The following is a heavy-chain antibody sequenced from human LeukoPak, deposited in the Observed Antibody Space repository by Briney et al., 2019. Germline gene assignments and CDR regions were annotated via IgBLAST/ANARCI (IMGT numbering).Heavy chain of an antibody. CDR1: GESFSGYY. D-gene: IGHD6-13*01. Sequence: SETLSLTCAVYGESFSGYYWSWIRQPPGKGLEWIGEINHSGSTKYNPSLKSRVTISVDTSKNQFSLKLTSVTAADTAVYYCARLGAAAGTDYYYYYMDVWGKGTTVTIS. J-gene: IGHJ6*03. V-gene: IGHV4-34*01. CDR3: ARLGAAAGTDYYYYYMDV. CDR2: INHSGST.